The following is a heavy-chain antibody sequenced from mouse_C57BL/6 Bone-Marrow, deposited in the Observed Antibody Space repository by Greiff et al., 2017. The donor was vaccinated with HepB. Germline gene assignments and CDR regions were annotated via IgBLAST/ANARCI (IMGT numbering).Heavy chain of an antibody. V-gene: IGHV6-6*01. D-gene: IGHD2-1*01. CDR3: TRGYYYGNPTY. Sequence: EVKVEESGGGLVQPGGSMKLSCAASGFTFSDAWMDWVRQSPEKGLEWVAEIRNKANNHATYYAESVKGRFTISRDDSKSSVYLQMNGLRAEDTGIYYCTRGYYYGNPTYWGQGTLVTVSA. CDR1: GFTFSDAW. CDR2: IRNKANNHAT. J-gene: IGHJ3*01.